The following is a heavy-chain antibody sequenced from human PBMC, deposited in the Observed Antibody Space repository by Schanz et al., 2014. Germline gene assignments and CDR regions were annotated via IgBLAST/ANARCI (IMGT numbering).Heavy chain of an antibody. CDR2: ISGSGGST. D-gene: IGHD3-16*01. CDR3: AKGGGEIWSFDY. V-gene: IGHV3-23*04. J-gene: IGHJ4*02. CDR1: GFTFSSYA. Sequence: VQLVESGGGVVQPGRSLKLSCAASGFTFSSYAMSWVRQAPGKGLEWVSGISGSGGSTYYADSVKGRFTISRDNSKNTLYLQMNSLRAEDTAVYYCAKGGGEIWSFDYWGQGTLVTVSS.